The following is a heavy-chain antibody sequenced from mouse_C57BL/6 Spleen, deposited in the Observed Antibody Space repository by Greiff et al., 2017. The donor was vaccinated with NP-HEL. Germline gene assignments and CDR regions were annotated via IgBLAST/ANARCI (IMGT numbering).Heavy chain of an antibody. CDR3: ARGGSNYGWFAY. D-gene: IGHD2-5*01. CDR2: IDPSDSYT. CDR1: GYTFTSYW. Sequence: QVQLQQPGAELVMPGASVKLSCKASGYTFTSYWMHWVKQRPGQGLEWIGEIDPSDSYTNYNQKFKGKSTLTVDKSSSTAYMQLSSLTSEDSAVYYCARGGSNYGWFAYWGQGTLVTVSA. J-gene: IGHJ3*01. V-gene: IGHV1-69*01.